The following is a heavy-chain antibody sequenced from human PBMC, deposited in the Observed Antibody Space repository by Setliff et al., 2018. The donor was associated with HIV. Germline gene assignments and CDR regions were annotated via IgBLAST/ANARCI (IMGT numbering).Heavy chain of an antibody. CDR2: IKSKTDGGTT. V-gene: IGHV3-15*01. CDR1: GFTLSNAW. Sequence: PGGSLRLSCAASGFTLSNAWLSWVRQAPGKGLEWVGRIKSKTDGGTTDYAAPVKGRFTISRDDSKNRLYLQMNSLKTEDTARYYCKADSSGYPWGQGTLVTVSS. J-gene: IGHJ5*02. CDR3: KADSSGYP. D-gene: IGHD3-22*01.